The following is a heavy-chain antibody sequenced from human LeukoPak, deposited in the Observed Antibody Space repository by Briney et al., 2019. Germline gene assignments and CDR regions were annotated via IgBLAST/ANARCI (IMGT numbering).Heavy chain of an antibody. Sequence: GGSLRLSCAASGFTFSNAWMSWVRQAPGKGLEWVSGINWNGGSTGYADSVKGRFTISRDNAKNSLYLQMNSLRAEDTALYYCARDPPLTPGWNAFDIWGQGTMVTVSS. CDR2: INWNGGST. D-gene: IGHD1-14*01. CDR1: GFTFSNAW. J-gene: IGHJ3*02. V-gene: IGHV3-20*04. CDR3: ARDPPLTPGWNAFDI.